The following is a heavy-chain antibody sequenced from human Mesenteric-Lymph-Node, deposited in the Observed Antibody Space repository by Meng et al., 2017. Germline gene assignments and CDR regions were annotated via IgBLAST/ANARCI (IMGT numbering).Heavy chain of an antibody. CDR2: ISSNSDNI. V-gene: IGHV3-9*01. D-gene: IGHD3-9*01. J-gene: IGHJ4*02. Sequence: SLKISCAASGFTFEDFAMHWVRLVPGKGLEWISGISSNSDNIAYADSVKGRFTISRDNARNSLYLEMNSLRAEDTAVYYCARDLTSYFDYWGQGTLVTVSS. CDR3: ARDLTSYFDY. CDR1: GFTFEDFA.